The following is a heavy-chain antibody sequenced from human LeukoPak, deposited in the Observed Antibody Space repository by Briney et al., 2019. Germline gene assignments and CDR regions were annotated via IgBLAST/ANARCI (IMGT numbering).Heavy chain of an antibody. J-gene: IGHJ4*02. CDR1: GLTFSSYP. CDR3: AHKYDSGWYDY. V-gene: IGHV3-23*01. Sequence: GSLRLSCAASGLTFSSYPMHWVRQAPGKGLEWVSAISGSGGSTYYADSVKGRFTISRDNSKNTLYLQMNSLRAEDTAVYYCAHKYDSGWYDYWGQGTLVTVSS. CDR2: ISGSGGST. D-gene: IGHD6-19*01.